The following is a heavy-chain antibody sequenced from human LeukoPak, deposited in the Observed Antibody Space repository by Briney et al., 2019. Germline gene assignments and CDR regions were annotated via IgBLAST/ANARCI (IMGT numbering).Heavy chain of an antibody. V-gene: IGHV4-34*01. CDR1: GGSFSGYY. CDR3: ARHAVYVVPAAIKGDAFDI. J-gene: IGHJ3*02. Sequence: SETLSLTCSVYGGSFSGYYWSWIRQPPGKGLEWIGEINHSGSTNYNPSLKSRVTISVDTSKNQFSLKLSSVTAADTAVYYCARHAVYVVPAAIKGDAFDIWGQGTMVTVSS. CDR2: INHSGST. D-gene: IGHD2-2*01.